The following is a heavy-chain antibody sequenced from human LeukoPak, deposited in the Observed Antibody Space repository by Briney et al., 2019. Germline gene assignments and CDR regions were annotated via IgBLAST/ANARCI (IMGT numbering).Heavy chain of an antibody. D-gene: IGHD4-17*01. CDR2: IYYSGST. Sequence: SETLSLTCTVSGGSISSYYWSWIRQPPGKGLEWIGYIYYSGSTNYNPSLKSRVTISVDTSKNQFSLKPSSVTAAHTAVYYCARALRRSYFDNWGRGTRVTFSS. V-gene: IGHV4-59*01. J-gene: IGHJ4*02. CDR3: ARALRRSYFDN. CDR1: GGSISSYY.